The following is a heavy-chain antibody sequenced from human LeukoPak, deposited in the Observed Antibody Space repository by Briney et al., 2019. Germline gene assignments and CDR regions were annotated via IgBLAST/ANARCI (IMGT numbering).Heavy chain of an antibody. CDR2: IIHIFGTA. Sequence: GASVKVSCKASGGTFSSYAISWVRQAPGQGLEWMGGIIHIFGTANYAQKFQGRVTITADESTSTAYMELSSLRSEDTAVYYCARRYYYGSGYYYYYGMDVWGQGTTVTVSS. CDR3: ARRYYYGSGYYYYYGMDV. D-gene: IGHD3-10*01. J-gene: IGHJ6*02. V-gene: IGHV1-69*13. CDR1: GGTFSSYA.